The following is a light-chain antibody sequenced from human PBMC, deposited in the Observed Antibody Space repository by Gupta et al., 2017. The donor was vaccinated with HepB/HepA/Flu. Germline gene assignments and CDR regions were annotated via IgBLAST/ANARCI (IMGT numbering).Light chain of an antibody. CDR2: KAS. Sequence: DIQMTQSPSTLSASVGDRVTITCRASQNIGTWLAWYQQKPGKAPNLLISKASSLESGVPSRFSGGGSGTEFTLTISSLQPDDFATYYCQRYSRSSRTFGQGTXVEIK. CDR1: QNIGTW. V-gene: IGKV1-5*03. J-gene: IGKJ1*01. CDR3: QRYSRSSRT.